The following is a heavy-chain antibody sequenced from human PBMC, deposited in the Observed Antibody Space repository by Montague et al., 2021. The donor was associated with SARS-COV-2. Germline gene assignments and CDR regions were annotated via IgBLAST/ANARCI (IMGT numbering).Heavy chain of an antibody. D-gene: IGHD6-6*01. CDR2: INYSGST. Sequence: SETLSLTCTVSGGSISSSSYYWGWIRQPPGKGLEWIGSINYSGSTYYNPSLKSRVTISVDTSKNQFSLKLSSVTAADTAVYYCARDLNEYSSSGGFDYWGQGTLVTVSS. CDR1: GGSISSSSYY. CDR3: ARDLNEYSSSGGFDY. J-gene: IGHJ4*02. V-gene: IGHV4-39*07.